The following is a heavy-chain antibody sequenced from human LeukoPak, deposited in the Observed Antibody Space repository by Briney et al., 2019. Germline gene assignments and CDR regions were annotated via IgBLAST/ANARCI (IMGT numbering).Heavy chain of an antibody. V-gene: IGHV4-59*05. Sequence: AGGSLRLSCAASGFTFSSYWMSWVRQPPGKGLEWIASINYSGTTYYNPSLKSRVTISEDRSKNQFSLKLSSVTAADTAVYYCARLRDGRWLLEYWGQGTLVTVSS. CDR1: GFTFSSYW. CDR3: ARLRDGRWLLEY. CDR2: INYSGTT. D-gene: IGHD5-24*01. J-gene: IGHJ4*02.